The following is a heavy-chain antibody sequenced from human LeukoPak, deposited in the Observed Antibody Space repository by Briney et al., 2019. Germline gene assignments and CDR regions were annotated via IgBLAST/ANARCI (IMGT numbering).Heavy chain of an antibody. CDR3: ARSHPTKYGSGSSPIDY. CDR2: MNPKSGDT. V-gene: IGHV1-8*01. D-gene: IGHD3-10*01. Sequence: ASVKVSCTASGYTFTTYAINWVRQATGQGLEWMGWMNPKSGDTGYAQKFQGRVTMTRDTSISTAYMELSSLRSDDTAVYYCARSHPTKYGSGSSPIDYWGQGTLVTVSS. CDR1: GYTFTTYA. J-gene: IGHJ4*02.